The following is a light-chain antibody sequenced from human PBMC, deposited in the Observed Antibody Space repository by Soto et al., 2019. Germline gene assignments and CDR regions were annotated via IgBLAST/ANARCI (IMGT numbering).Light chain of an antibody. CDR2: AAS. CDR3: QQSYSPPPIT. Sequence: DIQMTQSPSSLSASVGDRVTITCRASLGVANYLNWYHHKPGEAPKLLIYAASRLQSGVPSRFTGRGSGTDFTLTIGSLQPEDFATYYCQQSYSPPPITFGQGTRLEIK. J-gene: IGKJ5*01. V-gene: IGKV1-39*01. CDR1: LGVANY.